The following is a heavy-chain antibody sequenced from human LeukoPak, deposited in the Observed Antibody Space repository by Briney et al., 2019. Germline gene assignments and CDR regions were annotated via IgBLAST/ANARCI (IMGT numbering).Heavy chain of an antibody. CDR1: GFTFNSYS. V-gene: IGHV3-21*01. CDR2: ISSSSSYI. Sequence: GGSLRLSCAASGFTFNSYSMNWVRQAPGKGLEWVSSISSSSSYIYYADSVRGRFTISRDNAKNSLYLQMNSLRAEDTAVYYCARSLDTYCTSTSCYPIMVFWGQGTQVTVSS. D-gene: IGHD2-2*01. CDR3: ARSLDTYCTSTSCYPIMVF. J-gene: IGHJ4*02.